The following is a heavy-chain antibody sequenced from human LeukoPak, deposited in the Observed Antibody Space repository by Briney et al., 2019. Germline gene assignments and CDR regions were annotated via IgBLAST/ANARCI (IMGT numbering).Heavy chain of an antibody. CDR2: ISSSSSYI. D-gene: IGHD1-14*01. CDR3: ARDINHGGGY. V-gene: IGHV3-21*01. J-gene: IGHJ4*02. CDR1: GFTFSSYS. Sequence: GGSLRLSCAASGFTFSSYSMNWVRQAPGKGLEWVSSISSSSSYIYYADSVKGRFTISRERAKTPLSLKMKRLRAEETAVYYCARDINHGGGYWGQGTLVTVSS.